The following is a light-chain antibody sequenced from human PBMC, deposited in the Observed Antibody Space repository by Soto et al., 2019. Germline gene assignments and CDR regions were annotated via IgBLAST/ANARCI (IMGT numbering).Light chain of an antibody. J-gene: IGKJ5*01. Sequence: DIQMTQSPSSLSASVGDRVTITCRASQTISSYLHWYQQKPGKAPKLLIYAASSLESGVPSRFSGSGSGTDFTLTISSLQPEDFANYYCQESYSTSIAFGQGTRLEIK. CDR2: AAS. CDR1: QTISSY. V-gene: IGKV1-39*01. CDR3: QESYSTSIA.